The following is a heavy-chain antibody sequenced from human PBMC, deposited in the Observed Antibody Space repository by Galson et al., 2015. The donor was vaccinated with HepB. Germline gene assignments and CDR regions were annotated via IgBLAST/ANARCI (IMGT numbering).Heavy chain of an antibody. CDR3: AKDPSYWAVAGTGGDY. CDR1: GFTFSSYA. CDR2: ISGSGGST. V-gene: IGHV3-23*01. Sequence: SLRLSCAASGFTFSSYAMSWVRQAPGKGLEWVSAISGSGGSTYYADSVKGRFTISRDNSKNTLYLQMNSLRAEDTAVYYCAKDPSYWAVAGTGGDYWGQGTLVTVSS. D-gene: IGHD6-19*01. J-gene: IGHJ4*02.